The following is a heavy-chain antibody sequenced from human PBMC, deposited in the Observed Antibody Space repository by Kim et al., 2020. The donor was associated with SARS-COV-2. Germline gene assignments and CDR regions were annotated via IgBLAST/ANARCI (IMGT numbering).Heavy chain of an antibody. Sequence: AQKFQGRVTMTRDTSTSTVYMELSSLRSEDTAVYYCARSFFGDDPGFDYWGQGTLVTVSS. CDR3: ARSFFGDDPGFDY. V-gene: IGHV1-46*01. J-gene: IGHJ4*02. D-gene: IGHD3-16*01.